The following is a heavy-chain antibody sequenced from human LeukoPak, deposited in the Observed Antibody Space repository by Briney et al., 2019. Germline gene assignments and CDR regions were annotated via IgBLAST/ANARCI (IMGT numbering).Heavy chain of an antibody. CDR3: ARIPTGTTVYYYMDV. J-gene: IGHJ6*03. D-gene: IGHD1-1*01. V-gene: IGHV4-39*07. CDR2: IYYSGST. CDR1: GGSISSSSYC. Sequence: SETLSLTCTVSGGSISSSSYCWGGLRQPPGKGLEWIGSIYYSGSTYSHPSLNSRVTISVDTSKNQFSLKLSSVTAADTAVYYCARIPTGTTVYYYMDVWGKGTTVTVSS.